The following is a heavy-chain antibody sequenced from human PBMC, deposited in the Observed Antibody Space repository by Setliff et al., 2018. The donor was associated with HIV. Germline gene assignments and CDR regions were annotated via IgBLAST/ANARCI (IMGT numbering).Heavy chain of an antibody. V-gene: IGHV4-61*09. D-gene: IGHD5-12*01. J-gene: IGHJ4*02. Sequence: WIRQPAGKGLEWIGHIYTSGSTNYNPSLESRVTISIDTSKSQFSLKLTSVTTADTAMYYCAGRGGYNDWYFDYWGQGALVTVSS. CDR3: AGRGGYNDWYFDY. CDR2: IYTSGST.